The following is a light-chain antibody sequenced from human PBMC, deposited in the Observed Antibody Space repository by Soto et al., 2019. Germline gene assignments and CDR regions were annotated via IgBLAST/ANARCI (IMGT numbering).Light chain of an antibody. J-gene: IGKJ1*01. CDR2: GAS. CDR3: QQFNYWPPWT. V-gene: IGKV3-15*01. CDR1: QSISNN. Sequence: EVVMTQSPATLSVSPGERVTLSCRASQSISNNVAWYQQRPGQTPRLLIYGASTRASGVPARFSGSGFGADFTLTISGLQYEDVAIYYSQQFNYWPPWTFGQGTKLEVK.